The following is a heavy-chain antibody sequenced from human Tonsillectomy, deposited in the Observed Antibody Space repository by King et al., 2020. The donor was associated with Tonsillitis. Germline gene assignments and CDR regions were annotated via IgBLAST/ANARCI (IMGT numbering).Heavy chain of an antibody. J-gene: IGHJ6*02. V-gene: IGHV3-9*01. CDR1: GFTFDDYA. CDR3: AKDRAWVEAAGTLSYGMDV. CDR2: ISWNSGIT. Sequence: VQLVESGGGLVQPGRSLRLSCAASGFTFDDYAMHWVRHAPGKGLEWVAGISWNSGITGYADSVKGRFTISRDNAKYSLYLQINSLRGEDTALYYCAKDRAWVEAAGTLSYGMDVWGQGTTVTVSS. D-gene: IGHD6-13*01.